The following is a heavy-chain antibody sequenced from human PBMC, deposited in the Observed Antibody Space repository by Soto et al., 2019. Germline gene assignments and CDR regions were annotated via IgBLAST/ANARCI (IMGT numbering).Heavy chain of an antibody. CDR2: IDLTDSYT. V-gene: IGHV5-10-1*01. D-gene: IGHD3-10*01. CDR1: GYSFRNNW. J-gene: IGHJ6*02. CDR3: ARHGKGVTMVRGVIIKTPYYYYGMDV. Sequence: PGESLKISCKGSGYSFRNNWITWVRQMPGKGLEWMGRIDLTDSYTSYSPSFQGHVSFSADTSINTAYLQWSSLRASDTAMYYCARHGKGVTMVRGVIIKTPYYYYGMDVWGQGTTVTVSS.